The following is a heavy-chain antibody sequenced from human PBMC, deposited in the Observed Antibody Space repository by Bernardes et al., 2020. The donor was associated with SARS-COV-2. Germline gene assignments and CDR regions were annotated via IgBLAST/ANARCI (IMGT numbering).Heavy chain of an antibody. D-gene: IGHD3-3*01. CDR3: ARDGLNLNYDFWSGYSDLYYGMDV. J-gene: IGHJ6*02. CDR2: IKQDGSEK. Sequence: GGSLRLCCASSGFTFSSYWMSWVRQAPGKGLEWVANIKQDGSEKYYVDSVKGRFTISRDNAKNSLYLQMNSLRAEDTAVYYCARDGLNLNYDFWSGYSDLYYGMDVWGQGTTVTVSS. V-gene: IGHV3-7*01. CDR1: GFTFSSYW.